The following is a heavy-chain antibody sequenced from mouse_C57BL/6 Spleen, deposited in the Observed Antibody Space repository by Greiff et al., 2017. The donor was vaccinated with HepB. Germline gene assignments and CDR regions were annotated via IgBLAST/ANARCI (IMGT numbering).Heavy chain of an antibody. J-gene: IGHJ4*01. CDR1: GYTFTDYY. V-gene: IGHV1-26*01. CDR3: ARTALKTTVYAMDY. CDR2: INPNNGGT. Sequence: EVQLQQSGPELVKPGASVKISCKASGYTFTDYYMNWVKQSHGKSLEWIGDINPNNGGTSYNQKFKGKATLTVDKSSSTAYMELRSLTSEDSAVYYCARTALKTTVYAMDYWGQGTSVTVSS. D-gene: IGHD1-1*01.